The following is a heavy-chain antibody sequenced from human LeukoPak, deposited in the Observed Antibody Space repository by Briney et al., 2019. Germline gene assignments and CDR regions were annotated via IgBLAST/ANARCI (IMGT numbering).Heavy chain of an antibody. CDR3: AITPRERWLQLGYYFDY. CDR2: IIPIFGTA. V-gene: IGHV1-69*13. Sequence: ASVKVSCTASGGTFSSYAISWVRQAPGQGLEWMGGIIPIFGTANYAQKFQGRVTITAGESTSTAYMELSSLRSEDTAVYYCAITPRERWLQLGYYFDYWGQGTLVTVSS. J-gene: IGHJ4*02. D-gene: IGHD5-24*01. CDR1: GGTFSSYA.